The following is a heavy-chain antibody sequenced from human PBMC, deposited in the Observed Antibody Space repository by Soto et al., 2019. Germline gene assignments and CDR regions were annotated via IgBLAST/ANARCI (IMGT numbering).Heavy chain of an antibody. D-gene: IGHD2-8*01. J-gene: IGHJ6*02. CDR2: IYYSGST. V-gene: IGHV4-39*01. CDR1: GGSISSSIYY. Sequence: ETLSLTCTVSGGSISSSIYYWGWIRQPPGKGLEWIGGIYYSGSTYYNPSLKSRVTISVDTSKNQFSLKLSSVTAADTAVYYCARHLSRGVFYGMDVWGQGTTVTVSS. CDR3: ARHLSRGVFYGMDV.